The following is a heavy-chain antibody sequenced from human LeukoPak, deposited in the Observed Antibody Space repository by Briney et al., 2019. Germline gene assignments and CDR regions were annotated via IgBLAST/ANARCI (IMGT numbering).Heavy chain of an antibody. J-gene: IGHJ4*02. Sequence: SETLSLTCTVSGGSISSGGYYWSWIRQHPGKGLEWIGYIYYSRSTYYNPSLKSRVTISVDTSKNQFSLKLSSVTAADTAVYYCARGSHCGGDCYCFDYWGQGTLVTVSS. CDR2: IYYSRST. CDR1: GGSISSGGYY. CDR3: ARGSHCGGDCYCFDY. V-gene: IGHV4-31*03. D-gene: IGHD2-21*02.